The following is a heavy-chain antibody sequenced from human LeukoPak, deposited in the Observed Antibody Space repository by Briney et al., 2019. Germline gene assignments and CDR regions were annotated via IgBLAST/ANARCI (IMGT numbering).Heavy chain of an antibody. J-gene: IGHJ4*02. V-gene: IGHV4-59*01. D-gene: IGHD5-12*01. Sequence: SETLSLTCTVSGGSISSYYWSWIRQPPGKGLEWSGYIYYSGSTNYNPSLKSRVTISVDTSKNQFSLKLSSVTAADTAVYYCAAGGYSGYDDFDYWGQGTLVTVSS. CDR3: AAGGYSGYDDFDY. CDR2: IYYSGST. CDR1: GGSISSYY.